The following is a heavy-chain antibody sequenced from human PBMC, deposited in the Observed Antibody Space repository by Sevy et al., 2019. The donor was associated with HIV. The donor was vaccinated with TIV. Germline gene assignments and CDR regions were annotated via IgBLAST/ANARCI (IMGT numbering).Heavy chain of an antibody. V-gene: IGHV4-59*01. CDR3: AREDIAAALTGGWFDP. Sequence: SETLTLTCTASGGSISSYYWSWIRQPPGKGLEWIGYIYYSGSTNYNPSLKSRVTISVDTSKNQFSLKLSSVTAADTAVYYCAREDIAAALTGGWFDPWGQGTLVTVSS. J-gene: IGHJ5*02. CDR2: IYYSGST. CDR1: GGSISSYY. D-gene: IGHD6-13*01.